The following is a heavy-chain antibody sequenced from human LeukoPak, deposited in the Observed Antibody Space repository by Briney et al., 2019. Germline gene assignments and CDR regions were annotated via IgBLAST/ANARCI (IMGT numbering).Heavy chain of an antibody. V-gene: IGHV4-59*08. CDR1: GGSISSYY. D-gene: IGHD1-26*01. CDR3: ARLGGSHSPHGY. Sequence: SETLSLTCTVSGGSISSYYWSWVRQTPGKGLKWIGYISYSGNTNYNPSLKSRVTISLDTSKNQFSLNLTSVTAADTAVYYCARLGGSHSPHGYWGQGTLVTVSS. J-gene: IGHJ4*02. CDR2: ISYSGNT.